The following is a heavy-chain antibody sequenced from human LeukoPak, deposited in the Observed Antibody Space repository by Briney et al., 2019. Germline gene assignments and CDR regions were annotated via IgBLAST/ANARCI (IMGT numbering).Heavy chain of an antibody. J-gene: IGHJ5*02. V-gene: IGHV1-8*02. CDR3: ARDLAYFDWLSVPNWFDP. CDR2: MNPNSGNT. Sequence: ASVKVSCKTSGYTLTTYGISWVRQAPGQGLEWMGWMNPNSGNTGYAQKFQGRVTMTRNTSISTAYMELRSLRSDDTAVYYCARDLAYFDWLSVPNWFDPWGQGTLVTVSS. CDR1: GYTLTTYG. D-gene: IGHD3-9*01.